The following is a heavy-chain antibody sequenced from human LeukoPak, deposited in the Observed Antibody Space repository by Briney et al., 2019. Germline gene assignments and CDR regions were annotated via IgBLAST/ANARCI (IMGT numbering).Heavy chain of an antibody. Sequence: GGSLRLSCAASGLTFSSAWMSWVRQAPGKGLEWIGHIRGKADGGTPDYAAPVKGKFTISRDDSKSTLFLQMDSLQSEDTAVYYCTTARRASSSLDYWGQGTLVTVSS. D-gene: IGHD5-24*01. J-gene: IGHJ4*02. CDR2: IRGKADGGTP. V-gene: IGHV3-15*01. CDR1: GLTFSSAW. CDR3: TTARRASSSLDY.